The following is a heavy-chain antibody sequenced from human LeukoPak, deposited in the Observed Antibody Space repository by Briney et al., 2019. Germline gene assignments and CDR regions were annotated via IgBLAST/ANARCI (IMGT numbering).Heavy chain of an antibody. CDR3: ARAAGGGGNRFDY. Sequence: PGGSLRLSCAASGFTVRDNYMSWVRQAPGKGLEWVPVIYSGGSTYYADSVKGRFSISRDNSKNTLYLQMNSLRAEDTAVYYCARAAGGGGNRFDYWGQGTLVTVSS. CDR2: IYSGGST. V-gene: IGHV3-53*01. J-gene: IGHJ4*02. D-gene: IGHD4-23*01. CDR1: GFTVRDNY.